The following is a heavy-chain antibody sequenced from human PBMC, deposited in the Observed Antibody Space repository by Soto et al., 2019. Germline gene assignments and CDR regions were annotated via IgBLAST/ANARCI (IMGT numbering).Heavy chain of an antibody. CDR1: GASISSDAYY. V-gene: IGHV4-31*11. Sequence: PSETLSLTCAASGASISSDAYYWSWIRQHPGKGLEWIGYISYSGSTYYNPSLKSRVTISVDTSKNQFSLKLTSVTAADTAVYYCARYRFSDTWSKFDYWGQGTLVTVSS. CDR3: ARYRFSDTWSKFDY. D-gene: IGHD3-16*02. CDR2: ISYSGST. J-gene: IGHJ4*02.